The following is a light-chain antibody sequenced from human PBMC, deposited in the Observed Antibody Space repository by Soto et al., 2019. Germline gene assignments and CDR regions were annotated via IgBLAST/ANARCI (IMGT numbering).Light chain of an antibody. CDR2: AAS. CDR1: QSISGY. V-gene: IGKV1-39*01. J-gene: IGKJ2*01. Sequence: DIQMTQSPSSLSASVGDRVTITCRASQSISGYLNWYQQKPGKAPKLLIYAASSLQSGVPSRFSGSGSGTDFTLTISSLQPEDFATYYCQQSYSTPYTFGQGPKLEIK. CDR3: QQSYSTPYT.